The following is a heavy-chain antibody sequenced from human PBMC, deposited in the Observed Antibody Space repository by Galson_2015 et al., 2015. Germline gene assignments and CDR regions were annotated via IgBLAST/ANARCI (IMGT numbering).Heavy chain of an antibody. Sequence: SETLSLTCAVYGGSFTDYYWRWSWIRQPPGKGLEWIGEINHSGSTNYNPSLKSRVTISVDTSKNQFSLKLNSVTAADTAVYYCARGHKRETTYMDVWTKGTTVTVSS. CDR2: INHSGST. CDR3: ARGHKRETTYMDV. V-gene: IGHV4-34*01. CDR1: GGSFTDYY. D-gene: IGHD4-17*01. J-gene: IGHJ6*03.